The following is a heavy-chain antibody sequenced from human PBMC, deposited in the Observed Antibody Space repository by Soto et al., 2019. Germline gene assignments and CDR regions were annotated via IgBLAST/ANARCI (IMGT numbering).Heavy chain of an antibody. J-gene: IGHJ6*02. CDR3: ARGTQQLVLYGMDV. CDR1: GGTFSSYA. D-gene: IGHD6-13*01. CDR2: IIPIFGTA. Sequence: GASVKVSCKASGGTFSSYAISWVRQAPGQGLEWMGGIIPIFGTANCAQKFQGRVTITAGESTSTAYMELSSLRSEDTAVYYCARGTQQLVLYGMDVWGQGTTVTVSS. V-gene: IGHV1-69*13.